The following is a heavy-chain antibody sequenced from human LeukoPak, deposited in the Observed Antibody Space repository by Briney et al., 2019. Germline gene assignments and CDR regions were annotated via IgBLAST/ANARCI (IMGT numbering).Heavy chain of an antibody. D-gene: IGHD6-13*01. V-gene: IGHV3-23*01. J-gene: IGHJ6*02. CDR3: AKDKPHSSSWYVYYYGMDV. Sequence: PGGSLRLSCAASGFTLSSYAMSWVRQAPGKGLEWVSAISGSGGSTYYADSVKGRFTISRDNSKNTLYLQMNSLRAEDTAVYYCAKDKPHSSSWYVYYYGMDVWGQGTTVTVSS. CDR1: GFTLSSYA. CDR2: ISGSGGST.